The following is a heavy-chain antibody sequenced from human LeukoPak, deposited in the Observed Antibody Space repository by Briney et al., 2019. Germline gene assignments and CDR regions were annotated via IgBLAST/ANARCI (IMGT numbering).Heavy chain of an antibody. Sequence: PGGSLRLSCAASGFTVNTNYMNWVRQAPGKGLEWVSVISGSGGSTYYADSVKGRFTISRDNSKNTLYLQMNSLRAEDTAVYYCAKEVAVAGPPFDYWGQGTLVTVSS. CDR1: GFTVNTNY. CDR2: ISGSGGST. J-gene: IGHJ4*02. CDR3: AKEVAVAGPPFDY. D-gene: IGHD6-19*01. V-gene: IGHV3-23*01.